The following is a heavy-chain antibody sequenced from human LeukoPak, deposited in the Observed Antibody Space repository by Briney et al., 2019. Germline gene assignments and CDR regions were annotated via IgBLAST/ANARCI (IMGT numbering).Heavy chain of an antibody. D-gene: IGHD1-26*01. V-gene: IGHV3-48*03. J-gene: IGHJ4*02. CDR1: GFTFSSYE. CDR3: ARAQEGSYYSHYFDY. Sequence: PGGSLRLSCAASGFTFSSYEMNSVRQAPGKGLEWVSYISSSGSTIYYADSVKGRFTISRDNAKNSLYLQMNSLRAEDTAVYYCARAQEGSYYSHYFDYWGQGTLVTVSS. CDR2: ISSSGSTI.